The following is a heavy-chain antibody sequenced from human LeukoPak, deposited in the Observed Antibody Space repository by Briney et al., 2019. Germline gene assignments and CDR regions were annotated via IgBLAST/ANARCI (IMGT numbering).Heavy chain of an antibody. Sequence: ASVKVSCKASGYTFTSYGISWVRQAPGQGLEWMGWISAYNGNTNYAQKLQGRVTMTTDTSTSTAYMELRSLRSDDTAVYYCARTSRYPDLYYYMDVWGKGTTVTVSS. CDR1: GYTFTSYG. CDR3: ARTSRYPDLYYYMDV. J-gene: IGHJ6*03. V-gene: IGHV1-18*01. D-gene: IGHD1-14*01. CDR2: ISAYNGNT.